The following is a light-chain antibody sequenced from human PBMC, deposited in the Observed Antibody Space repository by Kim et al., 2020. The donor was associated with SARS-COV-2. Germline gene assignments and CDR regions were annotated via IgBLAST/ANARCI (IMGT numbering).Light chain of an antibody. CDR1: ALPKQY. Sequence: PGQPARITCSGDALPKQYAYWYQQKPGQAPVLVIYKDSERPSGIPERFSGSSSGTTVTLTISGVQAEDEADDYCQSADSSGTYPVVFRGGTQLTVL. V-gene: IGLV3-25*03. CDR3: QSADSSGTYPVV. J-gene: IGLJ2*01. CDR2: KDS.